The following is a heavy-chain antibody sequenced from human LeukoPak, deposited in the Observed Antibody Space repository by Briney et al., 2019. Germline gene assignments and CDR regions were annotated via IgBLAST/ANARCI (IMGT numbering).Heavy chain of an antibody. CDR3: ARDTGGAFDI. CDR1: GGSISSSSYY. CDR2: IYHSGST. D-gene: IGHD1-14*01. V-gene: IGHV4-39*07. J-gene: IGHJ3*02. Sequence: PSETLSLTCTVSGGSISSSSYYWGWVRQPPGKGLEWIGSIYHSGSTYYNPSLKSRVTILVDTSNNQVSLKLSSVTAADTALFYCARDTGGAFDIWGQGTMVTVSS.